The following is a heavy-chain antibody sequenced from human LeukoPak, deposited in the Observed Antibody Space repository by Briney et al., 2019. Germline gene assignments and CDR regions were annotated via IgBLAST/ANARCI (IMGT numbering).Heavy chain of an antibody. Sequence: GGSLRLSCAASGFTFSSCAMSWVRQAPGKGLEWVSTIIDSGNSIYYADSAEGRFTISRDNSKNTLYLQMNSLRAGDTAVYYCAKDPVFSGSYGVFDYWGLGTLVTVSS. CDR3: AKDPVFSGSYGVFDY. CDR1: GFTFSSCA. CDR2: IIDSGNSI. V-gene: IGHV3-23*01. J-gene: IGHJ4*02. D-gene: IGHD1-26*01.